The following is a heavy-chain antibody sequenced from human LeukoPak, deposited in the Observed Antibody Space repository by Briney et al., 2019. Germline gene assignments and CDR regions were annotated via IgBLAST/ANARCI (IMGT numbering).Heavy chain of an antibody. V-gene: IGHV4-39*01. CDR2: IYYSGST. CDR1: GGSISSSSYY. D-gene: IGHD3-3*01. J-gene: IGHJ3*02. CDR3: ARQEAIFGVVIIWRGIFAFDI. Sequence: SETLSLTCTVSGGSISSSSYYWGWIRQPPGKGLEWIGSIYYSGSTYYNPSLKSRVTISVDTSKNQFSLKLSSVTAADTAVYYCARQEAIFGVVIIWRGIFAFDIWGQGTMVTVSS.